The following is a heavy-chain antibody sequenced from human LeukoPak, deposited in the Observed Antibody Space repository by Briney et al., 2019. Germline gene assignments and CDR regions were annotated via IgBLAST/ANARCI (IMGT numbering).Heavy chain of an antibody. V-gene: IGHV4-39*07. CDR3: ARGPTSITGTTVY. J-gene: IGHJ4*02. CDR2: IYYSGST. CDR1: GGSISSSSYY. D-gene: IGHD1/OR15-1a*01. Sequence: SETLSLTCTVSGGSISSSSYYWGWIRQPPGKGLEWIGSIYYSGSTYYNPSLKSRVTISVDTSKNQFSLKLSSVTAADTAVYYCARGPTSITGTTVYWGQGTLVTVSS.